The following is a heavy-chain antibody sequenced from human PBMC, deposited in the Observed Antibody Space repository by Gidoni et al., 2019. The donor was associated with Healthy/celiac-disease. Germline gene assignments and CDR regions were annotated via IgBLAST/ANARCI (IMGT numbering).Heavy chain of an antibody. D-gene: IGHD3-22*01. CDR1: GFTFSSYA. J-gene: IGHJ4*02. V-gene: IGHV3-23*01. CDR2: ISGSGGST. CDR3: AKDGGYYYDSSGYYLFDY. Sequence: EVQLLESGGGLVQPGGSLSLPCAASGFTFSSYAMSWVRQAPGKGLEWVSAISGSGGSTYYADSVKGRFTISRDNSKNTLYLQMNSLRAEDTAVYYCAKDGGYYYDSSGYYLFDYWGQGTLVTVSS.